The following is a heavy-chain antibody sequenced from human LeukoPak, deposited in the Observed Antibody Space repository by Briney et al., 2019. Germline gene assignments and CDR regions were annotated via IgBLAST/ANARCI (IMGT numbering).Heavy chain of an antibody. Sequence: SETLSLTCTVSGGSIISYYWSWIRQPAGQGLEWIGRIYTSGSTNYNPSHKSRVSMSVDTSKNQFSLKLSSVTAADTAVYYCARGRYAKGDWFDPWGQGTLVTVSS. CDR3: ARGRYAKGDWFDP. CDR1: GGSIISYY. J-gene: IGHJ5*02. V-gene: IGHV4-4*07. D-gene: IGHD2-2*01. CDR2: IYTSGST.